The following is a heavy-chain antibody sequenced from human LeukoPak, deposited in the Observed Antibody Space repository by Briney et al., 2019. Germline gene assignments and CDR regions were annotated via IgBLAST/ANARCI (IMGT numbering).Heavy chain of an antibody. CDR3: AKDTGYSTGWYAVDY. CDR1: GFTSIAYA. CDR2: IGANGGPK. D-gene: IGHD6-19*01. Sequence: PGGSLRLSCVGSGFTSIAYALTWARQAPGKGLEWVSAIGANGGPKYYTDSVKGRFTISRDSSKNTLYLQMNSLRADDTAVYYCAKDTGYSTGWYAVDYWGQGTLVTVSP. J-gene: IGHJ4*02. V-gene: IGHV3-23*01.